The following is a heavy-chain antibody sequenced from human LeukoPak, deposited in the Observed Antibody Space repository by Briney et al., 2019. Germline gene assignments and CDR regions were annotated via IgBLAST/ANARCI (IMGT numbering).Heavy chain of an antibody. D-gene: IGHD2-21*02. CDR1: GGSFSAYY. Sequence: SETLSLTCAVYGGSFSAYYWNWIRQPPGKGLEWIGEINHSGSTKYGPSLKSRVTISVDTSKNQFSLKLSSVTAADTAVYYCARGDYYFDYWGQGTLVTVSS. CDR2: INHSGST. CDR3: ARGDYYFDY. J-gene: IGHJ4*02. V-gene: IGHV4-34*01.